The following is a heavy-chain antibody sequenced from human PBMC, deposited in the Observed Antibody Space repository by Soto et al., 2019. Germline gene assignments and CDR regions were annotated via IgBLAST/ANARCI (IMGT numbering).Heavy chain of an antibody. V-gene: IGHV4-39*01. CDR2: FYYSGNT. CDR3: ARQRLIVMIHWYFDL. J-gene: IGHJ2*01. D-gene: IGHD3-22*01. CDR1: GGSISSSSYY. Sequence: QLQLQESGPGLVKPSETLSLTCTVSGGSISSSSYYWGWIRQPPGKGLEWIGSFYYSGNTYYNASLKSRVAISVDTSKNQFSLKLSSVTAADTAVYYCARQRLIVMIHWYFDLWGRGTLVTVSS.